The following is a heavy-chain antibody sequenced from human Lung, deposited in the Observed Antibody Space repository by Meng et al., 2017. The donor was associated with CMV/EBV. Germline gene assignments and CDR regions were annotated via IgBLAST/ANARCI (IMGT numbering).Heavy chain of an antibody. J-gene: IGHJ4*02. CDR1: GGTFSSST. Sequence: QVQLVKSAAELKKPGSSVKVSCKASGGTFSSSTISWVRQAPGQGLEWMGRIIPILGIANYAQKFQGRVTMTRDTSTSTVYMELSSLRSEDTAVYYCAREADGATFGYWGQGTLVTVSS. V-gene: IGHV1-69*08. D-gene: IGHD1-26*01. CDR2: IIPILGIA. CDR3: AREADGATFGY.